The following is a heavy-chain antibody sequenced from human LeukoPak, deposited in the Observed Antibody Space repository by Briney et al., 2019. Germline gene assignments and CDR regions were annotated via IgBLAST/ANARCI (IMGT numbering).Heavy chain of an antibody. CDR3: ARGPRGYSYAAYFDY. D-gene: IGHD5-18*01. CDR2: VIPILGTA. J-gene: IGHJ4*02. CDR1: GGTFSSYA. Sequence: ASVKVSCKASGGTFSSYAISWVRQAPGQGLEWMGGVIPILGTANYAQKCQGRVTITADESTSTAYMELGSLRSEDTAVYYCARGPRGYSYAAYFDYWGQGTLVTVSS. V-gene: IGHV1-69*13.